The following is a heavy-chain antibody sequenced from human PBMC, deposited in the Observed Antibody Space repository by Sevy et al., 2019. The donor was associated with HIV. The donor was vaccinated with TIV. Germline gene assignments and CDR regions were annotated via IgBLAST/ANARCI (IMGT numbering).Heavy chain of an antibody. J-gene: IGHJ4*02. Sequence: GGSPRLSCAASGFTFSNAWMSWVRQAPGKGLEWVGRIKGKIYDGTIDYAAPVKGRFSISRDDSKNTLYLQMNSLKIEDTAVYYCTTASWSQEDYYNYWGQGTLVTVSS. V-gene: IGHV3-15*01. D-gene: IGHD6-13*01. CDR3: TTASWSQEDYYNY. CDR2: IKGKIYDGTI. CDR1: GFTFSNAW.